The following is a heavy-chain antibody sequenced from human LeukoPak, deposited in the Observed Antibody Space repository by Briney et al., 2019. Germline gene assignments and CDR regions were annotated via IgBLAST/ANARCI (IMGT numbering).Heavy chain of an antibody. V-gene: IGHV4-31*03. D-gene: IGHD3-10*01. CDR2: IYYSGST. CDR1: AGSIRSDNYY. CDR3: ARLYGSGSNYLDY. Sequence: SQTLSLTCSVYAGSIRSDNYYWSWIRQFPGKGLEWIRYIYYSGSTYYNPSLKSRVTISLDTSKSHFSLNLNSVTAADTAIYYCARLYGSGSNYLDYWGQGTLVTVSS. J-gene: IGHJ4*02.